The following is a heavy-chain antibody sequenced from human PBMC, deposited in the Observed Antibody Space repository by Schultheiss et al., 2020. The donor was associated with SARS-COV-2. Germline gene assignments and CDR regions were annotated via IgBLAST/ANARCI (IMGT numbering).Heavy chain of an antibody. J-gene: IGHJ4*02. CDR1: GGSLSSGGYY. CDR3: ASLLRGMGIVGD. Sequence: SETLSLTCTVSGGSLSSGGYYWTWIRQHPEKGLEWIGYIHHSGSTYYNPSLKSRVTISVDTSKNQFSLKVRSVTAADTAVYYCASLLRGMGIVGDWGQGTLVTVSS. V-gene: IGHV4-31*03. D-gene: IGHD3-16*02. CDR2: IHHSGST.